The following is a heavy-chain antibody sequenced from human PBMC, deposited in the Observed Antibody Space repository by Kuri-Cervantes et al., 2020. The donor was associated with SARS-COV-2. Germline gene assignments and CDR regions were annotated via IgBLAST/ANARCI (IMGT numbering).Heavy chain of an antibody. D-gene: IGHD2-2*01. CDR2: IYYSGST. CDR1: GGSISSSSYY. Sequence: GSLRFSCTVSGGSISSSSYYWGWIRQPPGKGLEWIGSIYYSGSTYYNPSLKSRVTISVDTSKNQFSLKLSSVTAADTAVYYCARHPPRDLMPWVDWGQGTLVTVSS. J-gene: IGHJ4*02. CDR3: ARHPPRDLMPWVD. V-gene: IGHV4-39*01.